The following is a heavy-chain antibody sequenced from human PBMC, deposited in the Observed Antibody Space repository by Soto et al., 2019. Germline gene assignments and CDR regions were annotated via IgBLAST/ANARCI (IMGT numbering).Heavy chain of an antibody. CDR3: VRGRYCIVGSCYYHPPNIDY. D-gene: IGHD2-15*01. J-gene: IGHJ4*02. CDR1: GFTFSSYA. CDR2: ISGSGGST. V-gene: IGHV3-23*01. Sequence: PGGSLRLSCAASGFTFSSYAMSWVRQAPGKGLEWVSAISGSGGSTYYADSVKGRFTISRDNAKNSLYLQMNSLRAEDTAVYYCVRGRYCIVGSCYYHPPNIDYRGPGTLVTVAS.